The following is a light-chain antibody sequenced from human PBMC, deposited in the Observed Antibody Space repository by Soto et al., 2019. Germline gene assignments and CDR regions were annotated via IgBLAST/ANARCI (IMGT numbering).Light chain of an antibody. Sequence: EIVLTQSPATLSLSPGERATLSCRASQSVSDHLAWYQQKPGQAPRLLIYDASNRATGVPARFSVSGSGTDFTLTISSLEPEDFAVYYCQQRSSWPMYTFGQGTKLEFK. CDR1: QSVSDH. V-gene: IGKV3-11*01. CDR3: QQRSSWPMYT. CDR2: DAS. J-gene: IGKJ2*01.